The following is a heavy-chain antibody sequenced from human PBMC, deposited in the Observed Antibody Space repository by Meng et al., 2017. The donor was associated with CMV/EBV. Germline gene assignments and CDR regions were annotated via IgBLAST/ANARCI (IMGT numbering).Heavy chain of an antibody. CDR3: ARTRRYCSSTSCPGAYGMDV. V-gene: IGHV1-46*01. J-gene: IGHJ6*02. Sequence: ASVKVSCKASGYTFTSYYMHWVRQAPGQGLEWMGIINPSGGSTSYAQKFQGRVTMTRDTSTSTVYMELSSLRSEDTAVYYCARTRRYCSSTSCPGAYGMDVWGQGTTVTVSS. CDR2: INPSGGST. CDR1: GYTFTSYY. D-gene: IGHD2-2*01.